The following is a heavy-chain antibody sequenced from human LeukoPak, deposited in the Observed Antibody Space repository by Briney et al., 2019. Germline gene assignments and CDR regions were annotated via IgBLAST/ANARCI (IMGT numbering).Heavy chain of an antibody. CDR1: GFTFSSSA. Sequence: GGSLRLSCAASGFTFSSSAMSWVRQVPGKGLEWVSGISASGGSTSYADSVRGRFTISRDNSKNTLYLQMNSLRAEDTAVYYCARAEITGTTGGMDVWGQGTTVTVSS. CDR2: ISASGGST. V-gene: IGHV3-23*01. CDR3: ARAEITGTTGGMDV. D-gene: IGHD1-20*01. J-gene: IGHJ6*02.